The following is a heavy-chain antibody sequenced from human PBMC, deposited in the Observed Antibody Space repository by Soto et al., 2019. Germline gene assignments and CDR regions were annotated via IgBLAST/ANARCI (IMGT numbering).Heavy chain of an antibody. Sequence: ASVKVSCKASGYTFTSYAMHWVRQAPGQRLEWMGWINAGNGNTKYSQKFQGRVTITADESTSTAYMELSSLRSEDTAVYYCAARDYDSSGYYYEQYYGMDVWGQGTTVTVSS. CDR2: INAGNGNT. D-gene: IGHD3-22*01. CDR3: AARDYDSSGYYYEQYYGMDV. V-gene: IGHV1-3*01. J-gene: IGHJ6*02. CDR1: GYTFTSYA.